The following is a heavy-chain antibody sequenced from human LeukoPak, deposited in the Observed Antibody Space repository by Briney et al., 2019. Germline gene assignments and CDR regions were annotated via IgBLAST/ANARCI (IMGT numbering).Heavy chain of an antibody. J-gene: IGHJ1*01. CDR1: GGSISSYY. V-gene: IGHV4-59*01. D-gene: IGHD5-24*01. CDR2: IYYSGST. CDR3: ARDESYKGFQH. Sequence: SETLSLTCTVSGGSISSYYWSWIRQPPGKGLGWIGYIYYSGSTNYNPSLKSRVTISVDTSKNQFSLKLSSVTAADTAVYYCARDESYKGFQHWGQGTLVTVSS.